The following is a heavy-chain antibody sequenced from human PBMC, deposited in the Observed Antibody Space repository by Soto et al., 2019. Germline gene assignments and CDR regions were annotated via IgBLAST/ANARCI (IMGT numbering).Heavy chain of an antibody. D-gene: IGHD6-13*01. J-gene: IGHJ3*02. CDR3: ARDSRWRGAAAIHDAFDI. CDR2: IYHSVSP. V-gene: IGHV4-38-2*02. Sequence: SETLSLTCTVSGYSISSGYYWGWIRPPPGKRLEWIGSIYHSVSPYYNPALKSRITISVDTSKNQFSLKRISVTAADTAVYYCARDSRWRGAAAIHDAFDIWGQGTMVTVSS. CDR1: GYSISSGYY.